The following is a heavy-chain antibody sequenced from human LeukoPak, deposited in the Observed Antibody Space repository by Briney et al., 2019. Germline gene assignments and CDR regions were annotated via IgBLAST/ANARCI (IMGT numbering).Heavy chain of an antibody. V-gene: IGHV3-48*04. CDR3: ARVGAYDFWSGEYFQH. D-gene: IGHD3-3*01. CDR2: ISSSSSTI. Sequence: AGGSLRLSCAASGFTFSSYGMNWVRQAPGKGLEWVSYISSSSSTIYYADSVKGRFTISRDNAKNSLYLQMNSLRAEDTAVYYCARVGAYDFWSGEYFQHWGQGTLVTVSS. CDR1: GFTFSSYG. J-gene: IGHJ1*01.